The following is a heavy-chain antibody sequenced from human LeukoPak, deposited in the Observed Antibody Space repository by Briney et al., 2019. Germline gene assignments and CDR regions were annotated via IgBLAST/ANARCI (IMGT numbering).Heavy chain of an antibody. Sequence: ASVKVSCKASGYTFVSYVIHWVRQAPGQRLEWMGWINAATGNIKYSQNFRGRVTITKDTSANTAYMELSSLRSEDTAVYYCARGAGAKPQYNWFDPWGQGTLVTVSS. CDR3: ARGAGAKPQYNWFDP. CDR2: INAATGNI. J-gene: IGHJ5*02. CDR1: GYTFVSYV. D-gene: IGHD1-26*01. V-gene: IGHV1-3*01.